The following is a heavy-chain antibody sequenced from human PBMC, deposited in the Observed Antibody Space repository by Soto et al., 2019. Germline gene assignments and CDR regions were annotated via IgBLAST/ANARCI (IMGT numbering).Heavy chain of an antibody. D-gene: IGHD6-19*01. J-gene: IGHJ4*02. V-gene: IGHV3-33*01. CDR3: AREGVNTAVAGPFDF. CDR2: IWYDGSNK. Sequence: QVHLVEFGGGVVRPGRSLRLSCAASGFPFSNHGMHWVRQAPGKGLEWVAVIWYDGSNKFYADSMKGRFTISRDNTRKTVYLQMNSLKVEDTAVYYCAREGVNTAVAGPFDFWGQGTLVTVS. CDR1: GFPFSNHG.